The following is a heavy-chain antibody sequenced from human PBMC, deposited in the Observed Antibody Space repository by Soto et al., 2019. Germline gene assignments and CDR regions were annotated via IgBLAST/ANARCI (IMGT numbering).Heavy chain of an antibody. CDR3: AGDKIIGSYSGSYFAH. Sequence: EVQLVESGGGLVQPGGSLRLSCAVSGFTFSNYWMSWVRQAPGKGLGWVANIKPDGSEQYYVDSVTGRLLISRDNAKNSRYLQMNSLRAPDTAVYYCAGDKIIGSYSGSYFAHWGPGTLVTVSS. J-gene: IGHJ4*02. D-gene: IGHD1-26*01. V-gene: IGHV3-7*04. CDR1: GFTFSNYW. CDR2: IKPDGSEQ.